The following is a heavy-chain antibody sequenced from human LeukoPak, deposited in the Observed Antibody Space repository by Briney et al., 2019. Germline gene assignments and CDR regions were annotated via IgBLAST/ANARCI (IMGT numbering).Heavy chain of an antibody. J-gene: IGHJ5*02. CDR3: ATQTLEVPIVVVPAAIYWFDP. Sequence: ASVKVSCKVSGYTLTGLSMHWVRQAPGKGLEWMGGFDPEDGETIYAQKFQGRVTMTEDTSTDTAYMELSSLRSEDTAVYYCATQTLEVPIVVVPAAIYWFDPWGQGTLVTVSS. CDR2: FDPEDGET. CDR1: GYTLTGLS. D-gene: IGHD2-2*02. V-gene: IGHV1-24*01.